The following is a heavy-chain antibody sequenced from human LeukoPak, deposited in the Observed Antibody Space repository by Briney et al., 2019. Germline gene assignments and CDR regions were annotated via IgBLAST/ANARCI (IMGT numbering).Heavy chain of an antibody. D-gene: IGHD2-2*02. CDR3: AREGCSSTSCYIVNWFDP. Sequence: PGGSLRLSCAASGFTFSSYGMHWVRQAPGKGLEWVAVIWYDGSNKYYADSVKGRFTISRDNSKNTLYLQMNSQRAEDTAVYYCAREGCSSTSCYIVNWFDPWGQGTLVTVSS. V-gene: IGHV3-33*01. J-gene: IGHJ5*02. CDR2: IWYDGSNK. CDR1: GFTFSSYG.